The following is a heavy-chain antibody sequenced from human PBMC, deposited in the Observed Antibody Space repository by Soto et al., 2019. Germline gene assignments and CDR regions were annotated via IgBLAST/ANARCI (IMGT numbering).Heavy chain of an antibody. Sequence: QGQLVESGGGVVQPGRSLRLSCAASGFPFTSYAMHWVRQAPGKGLEWVASTSYDGSDNYYADSVKGLFTISRDNSKNTLYLQMSNLRPEDTAVYYCPRAHAPGRSPHYYGMDVWGLGTTVIVSS. CDR1: GFPFTSYA. D-gene: IGHD2-15*01. J-gene: IGHJ6*02. CDR3: PRAHAPGRSPHYYGMDV. CDR2: TSYDGSDN. V-gene: IGHV3-30-3*01.